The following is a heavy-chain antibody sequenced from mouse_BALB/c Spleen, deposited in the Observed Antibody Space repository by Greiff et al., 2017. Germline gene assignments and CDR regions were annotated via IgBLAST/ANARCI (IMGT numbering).Heavy chain of an antibody. Sequence: EVKLEESGRGLVKPGGSLKLSCAASGFAFSSYDMSWVRQTPEKRLEWVAYISSGGGSTYYPDTVKGRFTISRDNAKNTLYLQMSSLKSEDTAMYYCARQYGNFDYWGQGTTLTVSS. CDR2: ISSGGGST. CDR1: GFAFSSYD. J-gene: IGHJ2*01. D-gene: IGHD2-1*01. V-gene: IGHV5-12-1*01. CDR3: ARQYGNFDY.